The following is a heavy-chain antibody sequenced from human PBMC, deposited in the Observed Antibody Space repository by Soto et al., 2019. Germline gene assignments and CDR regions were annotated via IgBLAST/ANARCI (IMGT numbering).Heavy chain of an antibody. D-gene: IGHD6-19*01. CDR1: GFTFSSYD. Sequence: GGSLRLSCAASGFTFSSYDMHWVRQATGKGLEWVSAIGTAGDTYYPGSVKGRFTISRENAKNSLYLQMNSLRAEDTAVYYCARDGYSSGWYDRAYYYYGMDVWGQGTTVTVSS. V-gene: IGHV3-13*01. CDR2: IGTAGDT. CDR3: ARDGYSSGWYDRAYYYYGMDV. J-gene: IGHJ6*02.